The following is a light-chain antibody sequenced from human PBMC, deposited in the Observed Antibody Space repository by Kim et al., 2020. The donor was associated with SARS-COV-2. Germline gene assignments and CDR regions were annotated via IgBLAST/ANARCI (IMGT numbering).Light chain of an antibody. CDR2: GAT. CDR1: QSVSSNY. J-gene: IGKJ1*01. CDR3: QQYSSSPAT. Sequence: SPGERATLSCRASQSVSSNYLAWYQKKPRQAPRLLIYGATSTATGIPDSFSGSGAGTDFTLTITRLEPEDFAVYYCQQYSSSPATFGQGTKVDIK. V-gene: IGKV3-20*01.